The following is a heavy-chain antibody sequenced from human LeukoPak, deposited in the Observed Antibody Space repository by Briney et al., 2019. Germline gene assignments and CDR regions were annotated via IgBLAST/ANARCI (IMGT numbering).Heavy chain of an antibody. CDR3: ARWYCSDNLCFHMDV. D-gene: IGHD2-15*01. J-gene: IGHJ6*03. CDR2: VHYSGSS. CDR1: GVSISTYY. V-gene: IGHV4-59*08. Sequence: PSETLSLTCTVSGVSISTYYWSWIRQPPGKGLEWIGYVHYSGSSAYIPSLKGRVTMSVDTSKNHFSLSLTSVTAADTALYFCARWYCSDNLCFHMDVWGKGTTVTVFS.